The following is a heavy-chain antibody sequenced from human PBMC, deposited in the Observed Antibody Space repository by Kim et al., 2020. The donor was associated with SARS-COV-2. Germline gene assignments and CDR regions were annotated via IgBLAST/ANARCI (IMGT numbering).Heavy chain of an antibody. J-gene: IGHJ5*01. CDR1: GYTFTNYS. Sequence: ASVKVSCKASGYTFTNYSIQWVRQAPGQGLEWMGWINAGNGNIKYSQKFQGRATLTWDTSASTAYMELRALTSEDTAVYYCARDLLHSGYDSWDQGTLVTVSA. D-gene: IGHD5-12*01. CDR3: ARDLLHSGYDS. V-gene: IGHV1-3*01. CDR2: INAGNGNI.